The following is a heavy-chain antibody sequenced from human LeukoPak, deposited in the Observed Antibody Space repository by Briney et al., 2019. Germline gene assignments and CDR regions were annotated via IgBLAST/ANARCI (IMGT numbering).Heavy chain of an antibody. V-gene: IGHV1-69*02. J-gene: IGHJ5*02. CDR3: ARHPPDYYDSSGYYFPFDP. CDR2: IIPILGIA. D-gene: IGHD3-22*01. CDR1: GGTFSSYT. Sequence: SVKVSYKASGGTFSSYTISWVRQAPGQGLEWMGRIIPILGIANYAQKFQGRVTITADKSTSTAYMELSSLRSEDTAVYYCARHPPDYYDSSGYYFPFDPWGQGTLVTVSS.